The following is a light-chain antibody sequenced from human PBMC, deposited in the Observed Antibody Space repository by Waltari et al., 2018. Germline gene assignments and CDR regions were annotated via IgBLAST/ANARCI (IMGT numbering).Light chain of an antibody. J-gene: IGLJ2*01. CDR3: ASYTSSNTLL. CDR2: DFI. Sequence: QPALTQPASVSGSPGQPITISCTGTSSDIGTYDFVSWYQQHTGKAPKLIIFDFIRRPSGVSYRFSGSKSGNTASLTISGLQTEDEADYYCASYTSSNTLLFGGGTTLTVL. V-gene: IGLV2-14*01. CDR1: SSDIGTYDF.